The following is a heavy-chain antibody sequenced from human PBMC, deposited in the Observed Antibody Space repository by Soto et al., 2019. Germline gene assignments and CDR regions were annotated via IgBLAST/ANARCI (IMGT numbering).Heavy chain of an antibody. CDR1: GYTFTSYA. Sequence: ASVKVSCKASGYTFTSYAMHWVRQAPGQRLEWMGWINAGNGNTKYSQKFQGRVTITRDTSASTAYMEMSSLSSEDTAVYYCARRAPGGYCSSTSCYNAEGFDYWGQETLVTVSS. V-gene: IGHV1-3*01. CDR2: INAGNGNT. D-gene: IGHD2-2*02. J-gene: IGHJ4*02. CDR3: ARRAPGGYCSSTSCYNAEGFDY.